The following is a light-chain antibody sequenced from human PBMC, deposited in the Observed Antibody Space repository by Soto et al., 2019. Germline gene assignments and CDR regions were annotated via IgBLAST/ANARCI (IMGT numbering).Light chain of an antibody. Sequence: AIQMTKSPSSLSASVGDRVSITCRASQVIRNDVGWYQQKPGKAPKLLIFAASSLQSGVPSRFSGSGSGTDFTITISSLQPEDFATCYCLQDYTYPLTFGQGTKLEIK. CDR3: LQDYTYPLT. CDR2: AAS. CDR1: QVIRND. J-gene: IGKJ2*01. V-gene: IGKV1-6*01.